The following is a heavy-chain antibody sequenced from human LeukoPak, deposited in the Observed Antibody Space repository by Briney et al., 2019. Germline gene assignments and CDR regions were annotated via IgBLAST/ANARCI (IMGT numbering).Heavy chain of an antibody. CDR3: TRGSYGSGSTN. CDR2: ISFDGANA. Sequence: GRSLRLSCAASGLTFNNYAMHWVRQAPGKGLEWVAVISFDGANAYYADSVRGRFTISRDNSKDTLYLQLNSLRAEDTAVYYCTRGSYGSGSTNWGQGTLVTVSS. V-gene: IGHV3-30-3*01. D-gene: IGHD3-10*01. J-gene: IGHJ4*02. CDR1: GLTFNNYA.